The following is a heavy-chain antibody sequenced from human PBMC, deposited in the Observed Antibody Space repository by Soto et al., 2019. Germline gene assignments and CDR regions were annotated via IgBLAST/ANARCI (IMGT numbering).Heavy chain of an antibody. Sequence: QVQLKESGPGLVKPSQTLSLTCTVSGGSINSGGYYWSWIRQHPGKGLEWIGYIYYSGSTFYNPSLSSRSTISLDPSKNQFSLRLTSVTAADTAVYYCARDTAIRDSGSPWLEPWGQGTLVSVSS. CDR1: GGSINSGGYY. J-gene: IGHJ5*02. D-gene: IGHD3-10*01. CDR2: IYYSGST. CDR3: ARDTAIRDSGSPWLEP. V-gene: IGHV4-31*03.